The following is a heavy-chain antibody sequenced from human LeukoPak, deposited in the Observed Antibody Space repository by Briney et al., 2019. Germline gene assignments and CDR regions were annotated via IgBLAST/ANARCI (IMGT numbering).Heavy chain of an antibody. CDR1: GYTFTSYG. D-gene: IGHD3-3*01. V-gene: IGHV1-46*01. J-gene: IGHJ5*02. CDR2: INPSGGST. CDR3: ARGSGKGLQLRFLEWLTPNWFDP. Sequence: ASVKVSCKASGYTFTSYGISWVRQAPGQGLEWMGIINPSGGSTSYAQKFQGRVTMTRDTSTSTVYMELSSLRSEDTAVYYCARGSGKGLQLRFLEWLTPNWFDPWGQGTLVTVSS.